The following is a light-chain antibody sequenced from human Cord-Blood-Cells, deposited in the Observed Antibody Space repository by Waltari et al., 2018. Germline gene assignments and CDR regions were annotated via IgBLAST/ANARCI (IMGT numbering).Light chain of an antibody. CDR3: GTWDSSLSAGGV. CDR1: SSNIRYTY. V-gene: IGLV1-51*01. CDR2: DNN. J-gene: IGLJ3*02. Sequence: QSVLTQPPSVSPAPGQKVTTPSSGTSSNIRYTYVSWSQQLPGTAPKLLIYDNNKRPSGIPDRFSGSKSGTSATLRITGLQTGDEADYYCGTWDSSLSAGGVFGGGTKLTVL.